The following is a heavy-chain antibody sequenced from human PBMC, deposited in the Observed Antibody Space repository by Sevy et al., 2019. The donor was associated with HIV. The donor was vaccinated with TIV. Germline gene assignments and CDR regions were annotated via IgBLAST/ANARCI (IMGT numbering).Heavy chain of an antibody. CDR1: RFSLNNYW. CDR3: VGAIAKDGSF. Sequence: GGSLRLSCVASRFSLNNYWMNWVRQAPGKGLEWVANINQDGSVKYYLESVRGRFTISRDNARNLVFLQMSSLRVDDSALYYCVGAIAKDGSFWGQGTLVTVSS. J-gene: IGHJ4*02. D-gene: IGHD6-13*01. V-gene: IGHV3-7*01. CDR2: INQDGSVK.